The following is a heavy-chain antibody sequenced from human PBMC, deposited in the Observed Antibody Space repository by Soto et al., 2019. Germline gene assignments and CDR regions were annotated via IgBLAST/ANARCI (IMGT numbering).Heavy chain of an antibody. V-gene: IGHV3-21*02. CDR1: GFTLTTYT. CDR2: INGRSNYK. D-gene: IGHD1-26*01. Sequence: EVQLVESGGGLVAPGGSLRLSCVASGFTLTTYTMNWVRQAPGTGLEWVSSINGRSNYKYYSESVKGRFTISRDNAQYAVFRQMSRLGPEDPAVYYCVREDGVVGASSAFDSWGQGTLVTVSS. J-gene: IGHJ4*02. CDR3: VREDGVVGASSAFDS.